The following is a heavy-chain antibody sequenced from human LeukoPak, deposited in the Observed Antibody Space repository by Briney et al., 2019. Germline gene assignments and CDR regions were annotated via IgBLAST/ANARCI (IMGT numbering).Heavy chain of an antibody. J-gene: IGHJ4*02. CDR3: ARDKKGTSCYDC. Sequence: SETLSLTCTVSGGSITSYYWSWIRQPPGKGLEWMGYIYYSRNTNYNPSLESRVTISVDTSKNQFSLKLSSVTAADTAVYYCARDKKGTSCYDCWGQGTLVTVSS. CDR2: IYYSRNT. CDR1: GGSITSYY. V-gene: IGHV4-59*01. D-gene: IGHD2-2*01.